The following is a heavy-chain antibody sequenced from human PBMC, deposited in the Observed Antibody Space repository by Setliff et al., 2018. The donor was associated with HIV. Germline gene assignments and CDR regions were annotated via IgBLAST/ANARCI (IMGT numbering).Heavy chain of an antibody. D-gene: IGHD3-16*02. CDR3: AKGNYRFEN. Sequence: GGSLRLSCVASGFNLYTTAMTWIRQIPGKGLEWVSSISGPGDIIFFADSLKGRFTIPRDNSKNTIYLQMVSLRAEDTAVYFCAKGNYRFENWGQGTLVTVSS. CDR2: ISGPGDII. V-gene: IGHV3-23*01. J-gene: IGHJ4*02. CDR1: GFNLYTTA.